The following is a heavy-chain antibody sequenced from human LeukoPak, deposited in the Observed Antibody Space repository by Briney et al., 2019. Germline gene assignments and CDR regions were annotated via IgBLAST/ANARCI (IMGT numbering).Heavy chain of an antibody. Sequence: GGSLRLSCAASGFTFDDYAMHSVRQAPGKGLEWVSGISWNSGSIGYADSVKGRFTISRDNAKNSLYLQMNSLRAEDMALYYCARDASSGWFKYYFDYWGQGTLVTVSS. D-gene: IGHD6-19*01. J-gene: IGHJ4*02. CDR1: GFTFDDYA. CDR2: ISWNSGSI. V-gene: IGHV3-9*03. CDR3: ARDASSGWFKYYFDY.